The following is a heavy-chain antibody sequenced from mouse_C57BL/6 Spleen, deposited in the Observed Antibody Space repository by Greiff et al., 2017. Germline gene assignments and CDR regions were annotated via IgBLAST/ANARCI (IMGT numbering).Heavy chain of an antibody. Sequence: QVQLQQPGAELVKPGASVKLSCKASGYTFTSYWMHWVKQRPGQGLEWIGMIHPNSGSTNYNEKFKSKATLTVDKSSSTAYMQHSSLTSEDSAVYYCARWTVTGNPKDYGGQGTTLTVSA. D-gene: IGHD4-1*01. V-gene: IGHV1-64*01. CDR3: ARWTVTGNPKDY. CDR1: GYTFTSYW. J-gene: IGHJ2*01. CDR2: IHPNSGST.